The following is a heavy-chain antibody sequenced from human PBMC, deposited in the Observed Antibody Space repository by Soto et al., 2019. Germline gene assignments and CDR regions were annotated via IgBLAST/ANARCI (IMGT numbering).Heavy chain of an antibody. Sequence: PGGSLRLSCAASGFTFSSYEMNWVRQAPGKGLEWVSYISSSGITTYYADSVKGRFTISRDNAENSVYLQMSSLRGEDTAMYYCARYSGWYSYNWLDPWGQGTLVTVSS. V-gene: IGHV3-48*03. CDR1: GFTFSSYE. CDR2: ISSSGITT. CDR3: ARYSGWYSYNWLDP. J-gene: IGHJ5*02. D-gene: IGHD6-19*01.